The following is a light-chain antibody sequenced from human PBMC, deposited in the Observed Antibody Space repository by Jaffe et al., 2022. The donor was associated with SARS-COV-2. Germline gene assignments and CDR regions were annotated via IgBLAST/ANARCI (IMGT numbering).Light chain of an antibody. CDR1: QSISSNY. Sequence: EIVLTQSPGTLSLSPGEGATLSCRASQSISSNYLAWYQQKPGLAPRLLIYGASSRATGIPDRFSGSGSGTDFTLTISRLEPEDFAVYYCQQYGGSSRTFGQGTKVEIK. V-gene: IGKV3-20*01. CDR3: QQYGGSSRT. J-gene: IGKJ1*01. CDR2: GAS.